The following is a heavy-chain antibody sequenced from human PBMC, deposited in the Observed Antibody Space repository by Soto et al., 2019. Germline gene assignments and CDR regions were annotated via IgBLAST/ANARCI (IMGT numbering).Heavy chain of an antibody. CDR3: ARAPNQQAIGPFFDK. Sequence: GGSLRLSCAASGFTFSGFWMHWVRQAPGKGLVWVSRINSDASVTAYAASVKGRFTISRDNAKKMLFLQMNSLRAEDTAVYYCARAPNQQAIGPFFDKWGQGTQVTVSS. J-gene: IGHJ4*02. CDR1: GFTFSGFW. V-gene: IGHV3-74*01. D-gene: IGHD2-21*01. CDR2: INSDASVT.